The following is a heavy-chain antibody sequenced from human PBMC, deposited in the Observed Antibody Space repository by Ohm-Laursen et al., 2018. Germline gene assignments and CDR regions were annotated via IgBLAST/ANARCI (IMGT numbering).Heavy chain of an antibody. CDR3: VRLGVGASIDY. CDR1: GYTFTSYG. CDR2: ISADNGNT. J-gene: IGHJ4*02. D-gene: IGHD1-26*01. V-gene: IGHV1-18*01. Sequence: ATVKISCNASGYTFTSYGISWVRQAPGQELEWMGWISADNGNTNYAQKLQGRVTMTTDTSTTTAYMELRSLRSEDTAVYYCVRLGVGASIDYWGQGTLVTVSS.